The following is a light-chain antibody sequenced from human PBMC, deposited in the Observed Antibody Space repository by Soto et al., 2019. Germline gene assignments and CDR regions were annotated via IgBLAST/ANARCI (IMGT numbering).Light chain of an antibody. V-gene: IGKV3-20*01. Sequence: EIVLTQFPGTLSLSPGERATLSCRASQSLHSNFLVWYQQKPRQAPRLLISSASRRATGIPDRFSGSGSGTDFTLTISRLDPEDFAVYYCHQSGISPLTFGAGNRVVVK. J-gene: IGKJ3*01. CDR1: QSLHSNF. CDR3: HQSGISPLT. CDR2: SAS.